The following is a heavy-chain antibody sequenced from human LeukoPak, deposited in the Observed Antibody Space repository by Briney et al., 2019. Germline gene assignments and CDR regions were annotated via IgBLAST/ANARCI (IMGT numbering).Heavy chain of an antibody. J-gene: IGHJ6*03. CDR3: AREADDYYYYMDV. CDR1: GGSFSGYY. CDR2: INHSGST. Sequence: SETLSLTCAVYGGSFSGYYWSWIRQPPGKGLEWIGEINHSGSTNYNPSLKSRVTISVDTSKNQFSLKLSSVTAADTAVYYCAREADDYYYYMDVWGKGTTVTISS. V-gene: IGHV4-34*01.